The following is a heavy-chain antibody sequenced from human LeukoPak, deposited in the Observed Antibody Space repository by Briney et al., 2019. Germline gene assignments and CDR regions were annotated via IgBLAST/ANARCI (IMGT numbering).Heavy chain of an antibody. J-gene: IGHJ3*02. CDR3: ATAPPQHFDAFDI. Sequence: ASVKVSCKVSGYTLTELSMHWVRQAPGKGLEWMGVFDPEDGETIYAQKFQGRVTMAEDTSTDTAYMELGSLRSEDTAVYYCATAPPQHFDAFDIWGQGTMVTVSS. V-gene: IGHV1-24*01. CDR1: GYTLTELS. CDR2: FDPEDGET.